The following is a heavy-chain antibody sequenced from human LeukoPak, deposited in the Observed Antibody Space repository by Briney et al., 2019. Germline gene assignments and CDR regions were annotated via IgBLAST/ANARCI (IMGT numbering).Heavy chain of an antibody. CDR2: INPNSGGT. CDR1: GYTFTGYY. Sequence: ASVKVSCKASGYTFTGYYMHWVRQAPGQGLEWMGWINPNSGGTNYAQKFQGRVTMTRDTSISTAYMELSRLRSDDTAVYYCARGAGDPTMVRGVIITCYGMDVWGQGTTVIVSS. J-gene: IGHJ6*02. CDR3: ARGAGDPTMVRGVIITCYGMDV. V-gene: IGHV1-2*02. D-gene: IGHD3-10*01.